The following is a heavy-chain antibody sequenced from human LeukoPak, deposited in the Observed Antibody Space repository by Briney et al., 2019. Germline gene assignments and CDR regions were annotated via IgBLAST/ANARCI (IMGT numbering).Heavy chain of an antibody. Sequence: GGSLRLSCAASGFTFDDYAMHWVRQAPGKGLEWVSGISWNSVNIGHEDSVTGRFTISRDNAKNSLHLQMNSLRPEDTALYYCAKDRGLRNQWLQVTYDSWGQGTLVTVSS. J-gene: IGHJ4*02. V-gene: IGHV3-9*01. CDR1: GFTFDDYA. CDR3: AKDRGLRNQWLQVTYDS. D-gene: IGHD5-24*01. CDR2: ISWNSVNI.